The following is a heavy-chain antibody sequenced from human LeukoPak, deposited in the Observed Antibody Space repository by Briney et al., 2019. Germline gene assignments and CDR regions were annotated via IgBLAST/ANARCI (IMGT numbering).Heavy chain of an antibody. CDR2: IKRDGSSP. CDR3: AALDNGRDY. J-gene: IGHJ4*02. D-gene: IGHD1-14*01. Sequence: GGSLRLSCAASGFTFSSHWMHGIRHAPGKGLVWVSRIKRDGSSPAYADSVKGRFTISRDNAKNTLYLQMNSLRAEDTAVDYCAALDNGRDYWGQGTLVTVSS. CDR1: GFTFSSHW. V-gene: IGHV3-74*01.